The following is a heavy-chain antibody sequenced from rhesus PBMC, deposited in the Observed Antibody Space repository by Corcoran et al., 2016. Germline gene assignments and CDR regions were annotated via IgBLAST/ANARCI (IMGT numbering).Heavy chain of an antibody. J-gene: IGHJ4*01. D-gene: IGHD1-44*01. CDR2: ISGSSGGA. CDR1: GASISSSY. V-gene: IGHV4S2*01. Sequence: QVQLQESGPGLVKPSETLPLTCAVSGASISSSYWSWIRQAPGKGLEWIGRISGSSGGADYSPSLRSRVAMSIDTSKNQVSLNLVSVTAADTAVYYCARAGRATDIDFWGQGVLVTVSS. CDR3: ARAGRATDIDF.